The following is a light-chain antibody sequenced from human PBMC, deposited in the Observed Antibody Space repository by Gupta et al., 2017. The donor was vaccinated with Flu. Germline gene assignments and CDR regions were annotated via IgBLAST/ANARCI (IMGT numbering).Light chain of an antibody. J-gene: IGLJ2*01. V-gene: IGLV2-14*03. Sequence: QSITSSCTATSSEVGDYEYVSWYQQHPGKAPKLMIYDVTNRPSGVSDRFSGSKSETTASLTISGLQPEDEADYFCSSYTGTTTIFGGGTKLTVL. CDR1: SSEVGDYEY. CDR2: DVT. CDR3: SSYTGTTTI.